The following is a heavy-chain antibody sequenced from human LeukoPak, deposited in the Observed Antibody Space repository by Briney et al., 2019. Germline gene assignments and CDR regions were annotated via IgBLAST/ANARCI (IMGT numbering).Heavy chain of an antibody. CDR3: ARVAVLRGLKFYYYYMDV. CDR2: MNPNSGNT. D-gene: IGHD5-24*01. V-gene: IGHV1-8*01. Sequence: ASVKVSCKASGYTFTSYDINWVRQATGQGLEWMGWMNPNSGNTGYAQKFQGRVTMTRNTSISTAYMELSSLRSEDTAVYYCARVAVLRGLKFYYYYMDVWGKGTKVTVSS. CDR1: GYTFTSYD. J-gene: IGHJ6*03.